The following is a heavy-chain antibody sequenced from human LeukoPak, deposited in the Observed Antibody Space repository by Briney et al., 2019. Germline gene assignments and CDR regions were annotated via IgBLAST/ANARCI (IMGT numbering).Heavy chain of an antibody. J-gene: IGHJ4*02. CDR2: IKRDGSDK. V-gene: IGHV3-7*01. Sequence: GGSLRLSCAASGFTFTKYWMTWVRQAPGKGLEWVGNIKRDGSDKNYMDSVKGQFTISRDNTKNSVYLQMSSLRAEDTAVYYCAREVWGPEYWGQGTLVTVSS. CDR1: GFTFTKYW. CDR3: AREVWGPEY. D-gene: IGHD1-14*01.